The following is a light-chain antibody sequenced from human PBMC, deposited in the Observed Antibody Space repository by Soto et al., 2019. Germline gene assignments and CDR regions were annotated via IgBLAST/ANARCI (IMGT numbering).Light chain of an antibody. CDR3: QQRSNWQFT. Sequence: EIVLTQSPATLSLSPGERATLSCRASQSVSNSLVWYQQKPGQAPRLLIYGASNRATGIPARFSGSGSGTDCPLTISSLEPEDFAVYYCQQRSNWQFTFGPGTKVDIE. J-gene: IGKJ3*01. V-gene: IGKV3-11*01. CDR2: GAS. CDR1: QSVSNS.